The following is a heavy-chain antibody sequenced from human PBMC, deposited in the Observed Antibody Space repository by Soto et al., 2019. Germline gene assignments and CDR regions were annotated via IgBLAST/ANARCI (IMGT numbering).Heavy chain of an antibody. V-gene: IGHV4-4*07. CDR1: GGSISSYY. CDR3: ASALLDFWSGYYSDAFDI. Sequence: PSETLSLTCTVSGGSISSYYWSWIRQPAGKGLEWIGRIYTSGSTNYNPSLKSRVTMSVDTSKNQFSLKLSSVTAADTAVYYCASALLDFWSGYYSDAFDIWGQGTMVTVSS. D-gene: IGHD3-3*01. CDR2: IYTSGST. J-gene: IGHJ3*02.